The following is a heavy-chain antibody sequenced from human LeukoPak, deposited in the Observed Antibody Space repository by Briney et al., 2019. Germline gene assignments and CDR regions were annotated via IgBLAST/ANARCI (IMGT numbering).Heavy chain of an antibody. V-gene: IGHV3-7*01. CDR2: IKQDGSEK. CDR3: ASGSAFDY. Sequence: PGGSLRLSCAASGFIFSNYLMSWVRQAPGKGLEWVANIKQDGSEKYYVDSVKGRFTISRDNAKNSLYLQMNSLGAEDTAVYYCASGSAFDYWGQGILVTVSS. J-gene: IGHJ4*02. D-gene: IGHD2-15*01. CDR1: GFIFSNYL.